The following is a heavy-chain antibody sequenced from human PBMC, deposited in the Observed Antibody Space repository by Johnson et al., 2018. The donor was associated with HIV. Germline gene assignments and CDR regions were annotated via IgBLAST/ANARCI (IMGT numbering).Heavy chain of an antibody. D-gene: IGHD3-22*01. CDR3: ARDWGPRLDYYDSSGYYWAFDI. V-gene: IGHV3-72*01. Sequence: QLVESGGGFVQPGGSLRLSCAASGFTFSDHYMDWVRQAPGKGLEWVARTRDKANGYSTIYYADSVKGRFTISRDNAKSSLYLQMNSLRAEDTAVYYCARDWGPRLDYYDSSGYYWAFDIWGQGTMVTVSS. CDR1: GFTFSDHY. CDR2: TRDKANGYSTI. J-gene: IGHJ3*02.